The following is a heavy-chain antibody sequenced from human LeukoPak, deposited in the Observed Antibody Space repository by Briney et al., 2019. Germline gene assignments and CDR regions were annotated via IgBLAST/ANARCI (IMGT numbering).Heavy chain of an antibody. D-gene: IGHD3-10*01. CDR1: GLTFSDYW. J-gene: IGHJ6*02. Sequence: GGSLRLSCAVSGLTFSDYWMHWVRQAPGKGLVWVSRISNDGTSTSYADSVKGRFTISRDNARNSLYLQMDSLRAEDTAVYYCAIPPLSGTGSSRPLAGMDVWGQGTTVTVSS. CDR2: ISNDGTST. CDR3: AIPPLSGTGSSRPLAGMDV. V-gene: IGHV3-74*01.